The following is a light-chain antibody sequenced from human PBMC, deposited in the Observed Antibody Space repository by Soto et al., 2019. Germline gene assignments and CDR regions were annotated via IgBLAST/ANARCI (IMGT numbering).Light chain of an antibody. V-gene: IGLV2-14*01. J-gene: IGLJ2*01. Sequence: QSALTQPASVSGSPGQSITISCTGTSSDVGGYNYVSWYQQHPGKAPKLMIYEVSNRPSGVSNRFSGSKSGNTASLTISGLQAEDEADYYCGSYTTINTLVVFGGRTKVTVL. CDR1: SSDVGGYNY. CDR3: GSYTTINTLVV. CDR2: EVS.